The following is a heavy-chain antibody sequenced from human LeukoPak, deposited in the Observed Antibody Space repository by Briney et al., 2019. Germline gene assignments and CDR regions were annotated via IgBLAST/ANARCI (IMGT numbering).Heavy chain of an antibody. CDR2: INPSGGSA. D-gene: IGHD4-11*01. CDR3: ARAQSHYDY. CDR1: GYTFTNYY. V-gene: IGHV1-46*01. Sequence: ASVKVSCKASGYTFTNYYMHWVRQAPGQGLEWMGIINPSGGSAIYAHNFQGRVTMTRDTSTTTVYMELSSLRSEDTAVYYCARAQSHYDYRGQGTLVTVSS. J-gene: IGHJ4*02.